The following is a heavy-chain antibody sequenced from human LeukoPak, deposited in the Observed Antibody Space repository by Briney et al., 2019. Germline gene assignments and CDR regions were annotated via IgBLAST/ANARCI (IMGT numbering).Heavy chain of an antibody. CDR1: GYTFTNYY. CDR2: IHPSGGST. D-gene: IGHD2-2*01. J-gene: IGHJ5*02. V-gene: IGHV1-46*01. CDR3: ARDSTTSSLADP. Sequence: ASVKVSCKASGYTFTNYYLHWVRQAPGQGLEWMGIIHPSGGSTAYARKFQGRVTMTRDTSTSTVYMELSSLRSEDTAVYYCARDSTTSSLADPWGQGTLVTVSS.